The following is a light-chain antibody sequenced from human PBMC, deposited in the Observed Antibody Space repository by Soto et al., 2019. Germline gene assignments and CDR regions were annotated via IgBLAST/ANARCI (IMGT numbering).Light chain of an antibody. CDR3: GTWDSSLSGVV. J-gene: IGLJ2*01. CDR1: SSNIGNNY. Sequence: QSVLTQPPSVSAAPGQKVTISCSGSSSNIGNNYVSWYQQLPGTAPKVLIYDNNKRPPGIPDRFSGSKSGTSATLGITGLQTGDEADYYCGTWDSSLSGVVFGGGTKVTVL. V-gene: IGLV1-51*01. CDR2: DNN.